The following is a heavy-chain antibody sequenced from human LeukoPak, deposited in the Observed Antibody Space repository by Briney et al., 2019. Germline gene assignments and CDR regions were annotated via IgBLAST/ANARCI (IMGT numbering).Heavy chain of an antibody. CDR1: GESSSDYY. CDR3: ARGGSSSWYGDAFDF. J-gene: IGHJ3*01. V-gene: IGHV4-34*01. CDR2: INHSGST. D-gene: IGHD6-13*01. Sequence: SETLSLTCAVYGESSSDYYWTWIRQPPGRGLEWIGEINHSGSTNYNPSLKSRVTMSVDTSKNQFSLKLSSVTAADTAVYFCARGGSSSWYGDAFDFWGQGTMVTVSS.